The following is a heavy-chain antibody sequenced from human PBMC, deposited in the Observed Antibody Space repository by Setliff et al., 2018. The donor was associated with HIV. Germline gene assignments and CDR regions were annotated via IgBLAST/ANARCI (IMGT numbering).Heavy chain of an antibody. V-gene: IGHV3-21*01. J-gene: IGHJ4*02. D-gene: IGHD6-13*01. CDR2: VSSSSTYI. Sequence: GGSLRLSCADSGFTFTTYSMNWVRQAPGKGLEWVSSVSSSSTYIHYADSVKGRFTISRDDSKNTLYLQMNSLRTEDTALYYCARVFSSSWYGIDYWGQGTLVTVSS. CDR1: GFTFTTYS. CDR3: ARVFSSSWYGIDY.